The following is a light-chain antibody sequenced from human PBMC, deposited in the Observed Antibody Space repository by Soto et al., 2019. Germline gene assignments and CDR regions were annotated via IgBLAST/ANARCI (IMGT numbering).Light chain of an antibody. CDR3: QRYNYLPYA. CDR1: QSSGSY. V-gene: IGKV1-39*01. J-gene: IGKJ2*01. CDR2: AAS. Sequence: DIKMSMSTSSLSASVGDRVTITCRASQSSGSYLHWYQHKPGKAPKLLVYAASTLQSGVPSMFSGSKSVTGLALASSTLQPEDIPTCWSQRYNYLPYAIGQRAKVDIK.